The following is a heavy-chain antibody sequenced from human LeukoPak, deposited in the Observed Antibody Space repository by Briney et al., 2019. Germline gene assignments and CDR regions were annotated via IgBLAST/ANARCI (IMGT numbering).Heavy chain of an antibody. CDR1: GGSISSNDYY. Sequence: PSETLSLTCTVSGGSISSNDYYWGWIRQPPGRGLEWIGNIYYSGSTFYNPSLKSRVTISVDTSKNQFSLKLSSVTAADTAVYYCARSMVRGLIVDYWGQGTLVTVSS. CDR2: IYYSGST. D-gene: IGHD3-10*01. CDR3: ARSMVRGLIVDY. V-gene: IGHV4-39*01. J-gene: IGHJ4*02.